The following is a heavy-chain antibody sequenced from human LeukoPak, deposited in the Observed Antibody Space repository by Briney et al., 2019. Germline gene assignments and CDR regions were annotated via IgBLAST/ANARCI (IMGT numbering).Heavy chain of an antibody. CDR3: ARGLGKYSYGPFDY. CDR2: ISAYNGNT. D-gene: IGHD5-18*01. Sequence: ASVKVSCKASGYTFTSYGISWVRQAPGHGLEWMGWISAYNGNTNYAQKLQGRVTMTTDTSTSTAYMELRSLRSDDTAVYYCARGLGKYSYGPFDYWGQGTLVTVSS. J-gene: IGHJ4*02. CDR1: GYTFTSYG. V-gene: IGHV1-18*01.